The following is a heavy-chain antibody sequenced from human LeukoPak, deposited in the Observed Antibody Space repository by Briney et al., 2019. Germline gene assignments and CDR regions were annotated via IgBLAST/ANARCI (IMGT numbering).Heavy chain of an antibody. V-gene: IGHV1-69*13. CDR1: GGTFSSYA. Sequence: ASVKVSCKASGGTFSSYAIIWVRQAPGQGLEWMGGIIPIFGTANYAQKFQGRVTITADESTSTAYMELSSLRSEDTAVYYCARDHTSFQGGYYDSSSYPYYMDVWGKGTTVTVSS. CDR3: ARDHTSFQGGYYDSSSYPYYMDV. D-gene: IGHD3-22*01. J-gene: IGHJ6*03. CDR2: IIPIFGTA.